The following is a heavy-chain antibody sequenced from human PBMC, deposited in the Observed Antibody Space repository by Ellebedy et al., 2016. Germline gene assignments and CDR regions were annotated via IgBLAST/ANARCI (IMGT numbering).Heavy chain of an antibody. J-gene: IGHJ4*02. CDR2: IIPIFGTA. CDR3: ARDVPLEMATIRFDY. D-gene: IGHD5-24*01. CDR1: GGTFSSYA. V-gene: IGHV1-69*05. Sequence: SVKVSCXASGGTFSSYAISWVRKAPGQGLEWMGGIIPIFGTANYAQKFQGRVTMTTDTSTSTAYMELRSLRSDDTAVYYCARDVPLEMATIRFDYWGQGTLVTVSS.